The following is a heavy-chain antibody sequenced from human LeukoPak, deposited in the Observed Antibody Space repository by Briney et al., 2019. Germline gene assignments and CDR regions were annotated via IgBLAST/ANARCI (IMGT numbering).Heavy chain of an antibody. CDR1: GYSFTNYA. CDR2: ISAYAGST. J-gene: IGHJ4*02. Sequence: GASVNVSCKASGYSFTNYAFNWVRQAPGQGLEWVGWISAYAGSTYYSQKFRGRVTMTTDTSTTTAYMELRTLRSDDTATYYCARVDYGANAYWGQGTLVTVSS. V-gene: IGHV1-18*01. CDR3: ARVDYGANAY. D-gene: IGHD4/OR15-4a*01.